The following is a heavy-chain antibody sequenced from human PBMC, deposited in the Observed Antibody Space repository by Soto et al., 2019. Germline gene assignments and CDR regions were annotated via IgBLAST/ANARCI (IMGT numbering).Heavy chain of an antibody. V-gene: IGHV1-69*12. J-gene: IGHJ4*02. Sequence: QVQLVQSGAEVKKPGSSVKVSCKASGGTFSSYAISWVRQAPGQGLEWMGGIIPIFGTANYAQKFQGGVTIPAKDSASTADMELTSLRSGDAPVYFGGEYGGGGGGEHLWGQGTLVTVSS. D-gene: IGHD3-16*01. CDR3: GEYGGGGGGEHL. CDR2: IIPIFGTA. CDR1: GGTFSSYA.